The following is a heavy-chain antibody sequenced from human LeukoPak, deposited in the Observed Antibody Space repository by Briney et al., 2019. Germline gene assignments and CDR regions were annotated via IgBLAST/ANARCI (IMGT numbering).Heavy chain of an antibody. V-gene: IGHV1-2*02. CDR2: INPNSGGT. D-gene: IGHD3-10*01. CDR3: ARALDYGSGISPFDY. Sequence: ASVKVSCKASGYTFTGYYMHWVRQAPGQGLEWMGWINPNSGGTNYAQKFQGRVTMTRDTSISTAYMELSRLRSDDTAVYYCARALDYGSGISPFDYWGQGTLVTVSS. J-gene: IGHJ4*02. CDR1: GYTFTGYY.